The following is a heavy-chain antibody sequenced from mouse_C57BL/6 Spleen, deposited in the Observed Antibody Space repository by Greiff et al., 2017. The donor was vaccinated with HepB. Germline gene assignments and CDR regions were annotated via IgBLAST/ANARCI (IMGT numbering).Heavy chain of an antibody. J-gene: IGHJ2*01. CDR1: GFSLSTFGMG. V-gene: IGHV8-8*01. CDR2: IWWDDDK. D-gene: IGHD2-4*01. Sequence: QVTLKESGPGILQPSQTLSLTCSFSGFSLSTFGMGVGWIRQPSGKGLEWLAHIWWDDDKYYNPALKSRLTISKDTSKNQVFLKIANVDTADTATYYCARIADYDRRGLYYFDYWGQGTTLTVSS. CDR3: ARIADYDRRGLYYFDY.